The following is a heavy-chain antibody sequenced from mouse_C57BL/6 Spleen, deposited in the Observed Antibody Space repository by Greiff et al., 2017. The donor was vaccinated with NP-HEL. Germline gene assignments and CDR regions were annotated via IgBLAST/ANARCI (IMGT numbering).Heavy chain of an antibody. CDR1: GFTFSSYA. CDR2: ISDGGSYT. Sequence: EVQLVESGGGLVKPGGSLKLSCAASGFTFSSYAMSWVRQTPEKRLEWVATISDGGSYTYYPDNVKGRFTISRDNAKNNLYLQMSHLKSEDTAMYYCARDTNWDMGDYFDYWGQGTTLTVSS. J-gene: IGHJ2*01. CDR3: ARDTNWDMGDYFDY. D-gene: IGHD4-1*02. V-gene: IGHV5-4*01.